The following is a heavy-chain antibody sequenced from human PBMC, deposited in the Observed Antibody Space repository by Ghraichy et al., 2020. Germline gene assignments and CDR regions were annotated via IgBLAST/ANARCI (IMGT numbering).Heavy chain of an antibody. J-gene: IGHJ3*02. CDR3: ARFKSDYPYGAFDI. D-gene: IGHD4-17*01. Sequence: SVKVSCKASGGTFSSYAISWVRQAPGQGLEWMGGIIPIFGTANYAQKFQGRVTITADESTSTAYMELSSLRSEDTAVYYCARFKSDYPYGAFDIWGQGTMVTVSS. V-gene: IGHV1-69*13. CDR1: GGTFSSYA. CDR2: IIPIFGTA.